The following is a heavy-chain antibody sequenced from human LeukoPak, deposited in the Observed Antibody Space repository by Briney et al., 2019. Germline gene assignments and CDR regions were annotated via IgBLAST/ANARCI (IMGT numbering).Heavy chain of an antibody. J-gene: IGHJ4*02. CDR3: ARVGCSSTSCRRAFDY. Sequence: WASVKVSCKASGYTFTGYYMHWVRQAPGQGLEWMGWINPNSGGTNYAQKFQGRVTMTRDTSISTAYMELSRLRSDDTAVYYCARVGCSSTSCRRAFDYWGQGTLVTVSS. V-gene: IGHV1-2*02. CDR2: INPNSGGT. CDR1: GYTFTGYY. D-gene: IGHD2-2*01.